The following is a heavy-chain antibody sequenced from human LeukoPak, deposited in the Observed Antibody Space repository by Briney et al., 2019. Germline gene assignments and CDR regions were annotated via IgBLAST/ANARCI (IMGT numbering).Heavy chain of an antibody. V-gene: IGHV3-21*01. D-gene: IGHD2-2*02. Sequence: PGGSLRLSCAASGFSFSSYSMNWVRQAPGKGLEWVSSMSTSSSYIYYAGSVKGRFTISRDNAKNSLYLQMNSLRAEDTAVYYCARAGYCSSTSCYMGSSDYWGQGTLVTVSS. CDR3: ARAGYCSSTSCYMGSSDY. CDR2: MSTSSSYI. CDR1: GFSFSSYS. J-gene: IGHJ4*02.